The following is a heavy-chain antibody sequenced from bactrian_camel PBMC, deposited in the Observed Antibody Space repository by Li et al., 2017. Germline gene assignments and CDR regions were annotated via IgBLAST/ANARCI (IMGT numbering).Heavy chain of an antibody. CDR1: GSTYLSNC. D-gene: IGHD2*01. CDR2: AINGGDST. V-gene: IGHV3S54*01. J-gene: IGHJ4*01. Sequence: HVQLVESGGGSVQAGGSLRLSCVVSGSTYLSNCMGWFRQAPGKEREAVAAAINGGDSTAYADSVKGRFTISEDNAKNTLYLQMNSLAPEDTAMYYCAADPYRGGYCSASDEYEYWGQGTQVTVS. CDR3: AADPYRGGYCSASDEYEY.